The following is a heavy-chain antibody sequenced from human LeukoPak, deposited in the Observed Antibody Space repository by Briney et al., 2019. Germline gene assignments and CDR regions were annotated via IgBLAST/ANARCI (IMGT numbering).Heavy chain of an antibody. CDR2: INTDGSRT. CDR1: GFTVSSYW. J-gene: IGHJ4*02. D-gene: IGHD3-3*01. Sequence: GGSLRLSCAASGFTVSSYWMHWVRQAPGKGLVWVSRINTDGSRTTYADSVKGRFTISRDNAKNTLYLQMNSLRAEDTAVYYCARGASASPSQFDYWGQGTLVTVSS. V-gene: IGHV3-74*01. CDR3: ARGASASPSQFDY.